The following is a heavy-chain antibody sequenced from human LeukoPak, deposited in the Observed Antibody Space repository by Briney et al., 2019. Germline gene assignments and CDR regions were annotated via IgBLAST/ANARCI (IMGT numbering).Heavy chain of an antibody. V-gene: IGHV1-58*02. Sequence: SVKVSCKASGFTFTSSAMQWVRQARGQRLEWIGWIVVGSGNTNYAQKFQERVTITRDMSTSTAYMELSSLRSEDTAVYYCAARFMHGGGDCQEFDYWGQGTLVTVSS. CDR1: GFTFTSSA. CDR3: AARFMHGGGDCQEFDY. D-gene: IGHD2-21*02. CDR2: IVVGSGNT. J-gene: IGHJ4*02.